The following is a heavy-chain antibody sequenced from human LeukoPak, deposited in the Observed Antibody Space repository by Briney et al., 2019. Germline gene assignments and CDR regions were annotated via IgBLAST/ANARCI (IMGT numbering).Heavy chain of an antibody. V-gene: IGHV1-18*01. CDR2: ISAYNGNT. CDR3: ARAGIQLIPYYYYYYMDV. CDR1: GYTFTSYG. Sequence: GASVKVSCKASGYTFTSYGISWVRQAPGQGLEWMGWISAYNGNTNYAQKFQGRVTITADKSTSTAYMELSSLRSEDTAVYYCARAGIQLIPYYYYYYMDVWGKGTTVTVSS. D-gene: IGHD5-18*01. J-gene: IGHJ6*03.